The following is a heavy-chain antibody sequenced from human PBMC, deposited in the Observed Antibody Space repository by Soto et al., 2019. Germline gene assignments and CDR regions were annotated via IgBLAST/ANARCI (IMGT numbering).Heavy chain of an antibody. CDR2: IYQTGYT. V-gene: IGHV4-4*07. CDR1: GGPISAFF. CDR3: ARSPSTSSIGSFDI. Sequence: PSETLSLTCTVSGGPISAFFWNWIRQSPGKGLAWIGRIYQTGYTRYNPSLQSRVTMSVDPSKHQFSLQVRSVTAADTAVYYCARSPSTSSIGSFDIWGQGRMVTVSS. D-gene: IGHD6-6*01. J-gene: IGHJ3*02.